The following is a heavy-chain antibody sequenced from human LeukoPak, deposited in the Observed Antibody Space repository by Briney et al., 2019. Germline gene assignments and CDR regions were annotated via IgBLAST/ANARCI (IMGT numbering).Heavy chain of an antibody. Sequence: SETLSLTCAVYGGSFSGYYWSWIRQPPGKGLEWIGEINHSGSTNYNPSLKSRVTISVDTSKNQFSLKLSSVTAADTAVYYCARVDYDGYNPYYFDYWGQGTLVTVSS. J-gene: IGHJ4*02. D-gene: IGHD5-24*01. CDR3: ARVDYDGYNPYYFDY. CDR2: INHSGST. CDR1: GGSFSGYY. V-gene: IGHV4-34*01.